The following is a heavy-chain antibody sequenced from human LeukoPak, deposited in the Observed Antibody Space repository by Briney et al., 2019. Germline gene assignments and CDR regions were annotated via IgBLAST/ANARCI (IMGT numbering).Heavy chain of an antibody. D-gene: IGHD2-15*01. CDR3: AKDPVGVVAAGNWFDP. Sequence: GGSLRLSCAASGFTFSSYAMSWVRQAPGKGLEWVSAISGSGGSTYYADSVKGRFTISRDNSKNTLYLQMNSLRAEDTAVYYCAKDPVGVVAAGNWFDPWGQGTLVTVSS. CDR1: GFTFSSYA. V-gene: IGHV3-23*01. J-gene: IGHJ5*02. CDR2: ISGSGGST.